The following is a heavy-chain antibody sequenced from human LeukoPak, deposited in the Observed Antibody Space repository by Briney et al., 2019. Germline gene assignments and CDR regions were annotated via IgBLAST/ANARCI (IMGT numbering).Heavy chain of an antibody. Sequence: SETLSLTCTVSGGSISSSSYYWGWIRQPPGKGLEWIGSIYYSGSTYYNPSLKSRVTISVDTSKNQFSLKLSSVTAADTAVYYCARWFGSSSLGYYFDYWGQGTLVTVSS. V-gene: IGHV4-39*07. CDR2: IYYSGST. CDR3: ARWFGSSSLGYYFDY. CDR1: GGSISSSSYY. D-gene: IGHD6-13*01. J-gene: IGHJ4*02.